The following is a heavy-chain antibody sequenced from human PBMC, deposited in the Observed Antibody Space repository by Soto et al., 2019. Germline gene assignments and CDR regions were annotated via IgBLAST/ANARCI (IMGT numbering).Heavy chain of an antibody. Sequence: EVQLVESGGGLVQPGRSLRLSCAASGFTFNNYAMHWVRQAPGKGLEWVSGITWNRGSIGYADSVKGRFTISRDNAKNSLYLQMNSLRAEDTACYYCAKDWRSSSSLPGIDYWGQGTLVTVSS. D-gene: IGHD6-6*01. CDR3: AKDWRSSSSLPGIDY. J-gene: IGHJ4*02. CDR2: ITWNRGSI. CDR1: GFTFNNYA. V-gene: IGHV3-9*01.